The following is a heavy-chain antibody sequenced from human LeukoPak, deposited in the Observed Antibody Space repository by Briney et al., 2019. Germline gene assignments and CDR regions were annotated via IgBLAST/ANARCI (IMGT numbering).Heavy chain of an antibody. Sequence: SETLSLTCTVSGGSISSSYYYWGWIRQPPGRGLEWIGSIYYSGSTNYNPSLKSRVTISVDTSKNQFSLKLSSVTAADTAVYYCARGRYYDSSGLSYFPTDFDYWGQGTLVTVSS. V-gene: IGHV4-39*07. CDR3: ARGRYYDSSGLSYFPTDFDY. D-gene: IGHD3-22*01. J-gene: IGHJ4*02. CDR1: GGSISSSYYY. CDR2: IYYSGST.